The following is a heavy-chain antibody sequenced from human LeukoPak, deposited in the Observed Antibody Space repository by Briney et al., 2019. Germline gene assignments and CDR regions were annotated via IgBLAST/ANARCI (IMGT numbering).Heavy chain of an antibody. J-gene: IGHJ4*02. D-gene: IGHD2-8*01. Sequence: GASVKVSCKASGYTFTSYAMNWVRQAPGQGLEWMGWINTNTGNPTYAQGFTGRFVFSLDTSVSTAYLQICGLKAEDTAVYYCARDAPGDCTNGVCSDYWGQGTLVTVSS. CDR1: GYTFTSYA. CDR2: INTNTGNP. CDR3: ARDAPGDCTNGVCSDY. V-gene: IGHV7-4-1*01.